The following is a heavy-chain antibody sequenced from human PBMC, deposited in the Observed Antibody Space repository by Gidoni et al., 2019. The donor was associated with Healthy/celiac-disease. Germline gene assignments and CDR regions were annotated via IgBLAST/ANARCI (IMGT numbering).Heavy chain of an antibody. J-gene: IGHJ6*02. CDR2: IYTSGST. Sequence: QVQLQESGPGLVKPSETLSLTCTVSGGSISRYYWSWLRQPAGKGLEWIGRIYTSGSTNYNPPLKSRVTMSVDTSKNQFSLKLSSVTAADTAVYYCARDFPTLSYGDSLREYYYYGMDVWGQGTTVTVSS. D-gene: IGHD4-17*01. CDR3: ARDFPTLSYGDSLREYYYYGMDV. CDR1: GGSISRYY. V-gene: IGHV4-4*07.